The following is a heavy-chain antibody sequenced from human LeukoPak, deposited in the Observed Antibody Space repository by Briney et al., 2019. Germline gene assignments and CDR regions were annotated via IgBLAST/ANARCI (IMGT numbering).Heavy chain of an antibody. CDR1: GGSLSAYY. V-gene: IGHV4-34*01. Sequence: SETLSLTCAVYGGSLSAYYWSWIRQSPGKGLEWIGEINKSESSNYNPSLKSRVTISVDTSKNQVSLKLSSVTAADTAVYYCARGRYSNWERYYYMDVWGNGATVTVSS. D-gene: IGHD4-11*01. CDR3: ARGRYSNWERYYYMDV. CDR2: INKSESS. J-gene: IGHJ6*03.